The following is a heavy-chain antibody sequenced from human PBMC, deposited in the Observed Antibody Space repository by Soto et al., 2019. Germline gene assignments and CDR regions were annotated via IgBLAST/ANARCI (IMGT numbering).Heavy chain of an antibody. CDR3: ARGASGAQYCSSTSCYRDAYFDY. V-gene: IGHV1-8*02. Sequence: GASVKVSCKASGYTFTGYDINWVRQATGQGLEWMGWLNPNSGNTGYAQEFQGRVTMTRNTSITTAYMELSSLTSEDTAVYYCARGASGAQYCSSTSCYRDAYFDYWGQGSLVTVLL. J-gene: IGHJ4*02. CDR1: GYTFTGYD. D-gene: IGHD2-2*01. CDR2: LNPNSGNT.